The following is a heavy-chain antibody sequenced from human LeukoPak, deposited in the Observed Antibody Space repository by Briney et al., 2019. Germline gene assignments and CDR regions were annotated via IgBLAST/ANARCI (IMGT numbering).Heavy chain of an antibody. CDR1: GGSFSGYY. CDR2: INHSGST. D-gene: IGHD4-17*01. CDR3: ARGLRWEGYYYYGMDV. V-gene: IGHV4-34*01. J-gene: IGHJ6*02. Sequence: SETLSLTCAVYGGSFSGYYWSWLRQPPGKGLEWIGEINHSGSTNYNPSLKSRVTISVDTSKNQFSLKLSSVTAADTAVYYCARGLRWEGYYYYGMDVWGQGTTVTVSS.